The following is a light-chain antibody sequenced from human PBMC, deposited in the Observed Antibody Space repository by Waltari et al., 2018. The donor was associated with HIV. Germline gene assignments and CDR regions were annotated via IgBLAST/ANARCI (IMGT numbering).Light chain of an antibody. Sequence: EIVLTQSPATLSLSPGERATLSCRASQSIATYLAWYQHKPGQPPRLLMSHASTRATCIPARFSGSGSGTDFTLTISSLEPEDFAIYYCQQRAISPGTFGHGTRLDIK. CDR2: HAS. J-gene: IGKJ5*01. CDR1: QSIATY. V-gene: IGKV3-11*01. CDR3: QQRAISPGT.